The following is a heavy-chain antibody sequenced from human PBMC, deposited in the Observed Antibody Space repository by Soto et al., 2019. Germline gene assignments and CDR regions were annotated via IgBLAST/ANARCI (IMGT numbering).Heavy chain of an antibody. CDR3: AKDPATRVEVLMTYYYYYMDV. Sequence: PGGSLRLSCAASGFTLSSYGMHWVRQAPGKGLERVAVISYDGSNKYYADSVKGRFTISRDNSKNTLYLQMNSLRAEDTAVYYCAKDPATRVEVLMTYYYYYMDVWGKGTTVTVSS. CDR1: GFTLSSYG. D-gene: IGHD2-8*01. J-gene: IGHJ6*03. CDR2: ISYDGSNK. V-gene: IGHV3-30*18.